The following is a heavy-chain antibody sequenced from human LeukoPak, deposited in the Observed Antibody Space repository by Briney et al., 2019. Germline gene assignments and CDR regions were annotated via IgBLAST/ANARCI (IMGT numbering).Heavy chain of an antibody. CDR2: ISGSGGST. CDR1: GFTFSSYA. D-gene: IGHD3-10*01. V-gene: IGHV3-23*01. CDR3: ARDAPDLSGSYYNSGAFDI. Sequence: GGSLRLSCAASGFTFSSYAMSWVRQAPGKGLEWVSAISGSGGSTYYADSVKGRFTISRDNSKNTLYLQMNSLRAEDTAVYYCARDAPDLSGSYYNSGAFDIWGQGTMVTVSS. J-gene: IGHJ3*02.